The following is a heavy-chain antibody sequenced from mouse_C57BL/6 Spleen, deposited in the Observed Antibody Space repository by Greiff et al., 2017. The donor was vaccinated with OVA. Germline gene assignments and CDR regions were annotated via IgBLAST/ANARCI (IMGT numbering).Heavy chain of an antibody. CDR1: GFTFSDYY. CDR2: INYDGSST. J-gene: IGHJ2*01. D-gene: IGHD2-2*01. V-gene: IGHV5-16*01. Sequence: EVKLMESEGGLVQPGSSMKLSCTASGFTFSDYYMAWVRQVPEKGLEWVANINYDGSSTYYLDSLKSRFIISRDNAKNILYLQMSSLKSEDTATYYCARENGGLRRGFDYWGQGTTLTVSS. CDR3: ARENGGLRRGFDY.